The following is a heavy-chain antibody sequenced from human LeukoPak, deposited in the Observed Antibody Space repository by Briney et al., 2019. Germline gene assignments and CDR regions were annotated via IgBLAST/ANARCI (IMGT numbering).Heavy chain of an antibody. J-gene: IGHJ4*02. D-gene: IGHD3-3*01. CDR3: AGGVFGVVIDY. Sequence: GGSLRLSCAASGFTFSTYWMSWVRQAPGKGLEWVANIKQDGSEKYYVDSVKGRFTISRDNAKNSLYLQMDSPRAEDTAVYYCAGGVFGVVIDYWGQGTLVTVSS. V-gene: IGHV3-7*04. CDR1: GFTFSTYW. CDR2: IKQDGSEK.